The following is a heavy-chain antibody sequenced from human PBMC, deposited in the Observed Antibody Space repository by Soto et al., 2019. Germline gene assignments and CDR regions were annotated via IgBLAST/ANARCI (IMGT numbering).Heavy chain of an antibody. CDR1: GFTFSIYA. V-gene: IGHV3-30-3*01. D-gene: IGHD1-7*01. CDR3: VLTGTATVAFAI. Sequence: PGGSLRLSCAASGFTFSIYAMHWVRQAPGKGLEWLASISHDGNNRYYAGSVRGRFTISRDNSRNTLYLQMNSLRRDDTAVYSCVLTGTATVAFAIRDPGPMVTV. CDR2: ISHDGNNR. J-gene: IGHJ3*02.